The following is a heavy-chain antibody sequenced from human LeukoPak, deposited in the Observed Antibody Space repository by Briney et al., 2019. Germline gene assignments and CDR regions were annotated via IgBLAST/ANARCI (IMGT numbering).Heavy chain of an antibody. Sequence: GGSLRLSCAASGFTFSSYGMHWVRQAPGKGLEWVAVISYDGSNKYYADSVKGRFTISRDNSKNTLYLQMNSLRAEDTAVYYCARDLMGYYDSSGYYYYYYYMDVRGKGTTVTVSS. V-gene: IGHV3-30*03. J-gene: IGHJ6*03. CDR2: ISYDGSNK. CDR3: ARDLMGYYDSSGYYYYYYYMDV. D-gene: IGHD3-22*01. CDR1: GFTFSSYG.